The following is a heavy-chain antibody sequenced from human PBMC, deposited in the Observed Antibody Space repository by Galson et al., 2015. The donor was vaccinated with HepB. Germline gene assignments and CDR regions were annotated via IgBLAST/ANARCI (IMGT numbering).Heavy chain of an antibody. V-gene: IGHV3-66*01. CDR1: GFTFSDNA. CDR2: IYSGGST. J-gene: IGHJ6*02. Sequence: SLRLSCAASGFTFSDNAMSWVRQAPGKGLEWVSVIYSGGSTYYADSVKGRFTISRDNSKNTLYLQMNSLRAEDTAVYYCARDLHYYDMGVWGQGTTVTVSS. CDR3: ARDLHYYDMGV.